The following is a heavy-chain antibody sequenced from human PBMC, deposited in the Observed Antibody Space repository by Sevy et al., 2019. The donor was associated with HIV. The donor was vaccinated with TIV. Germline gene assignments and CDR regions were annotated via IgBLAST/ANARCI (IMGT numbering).Heavy chain of an antibody. CDR3: ARDTGKNS. Sequence: SETLSLTCTVSGASITTYYWSWFRQPAGKGLEWIGRMHSGGNTNYNPSLQGRVTMSLDTSKNQFSLTLDFVTAADAAVYYCARDTGKNSWGQGILVTVSS. V-gene: IGHV4-4*07. J-gene: IGHJ5*02. CDR1: GASITTYY. D-gene: IGHD2-8*02. CDR2: MHSGGNT.